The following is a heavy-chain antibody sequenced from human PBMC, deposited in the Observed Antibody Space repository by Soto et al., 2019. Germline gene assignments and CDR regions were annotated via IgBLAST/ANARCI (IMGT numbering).Heavy chain of an antibody. V-gene: IGHV1-69*02. CDR3: ARGGVAAAGTLGN. CDR2: IIPVLGVA. D-gene: IGHD6-13*01. J-gene: IGHJ4*02. CDR1: GGTFNSYT. Sequence: QVQLVQSGAEVKRPGSSVRVSCKASGGTFNSYTISWVRQAPGQGPEWMGRIIPVLGVANYAQTFHGRVTITADKSTSTVYMDLSSLRSEDTAVYYCARGGVAAAGTLGNWGQGTLVTVSS.